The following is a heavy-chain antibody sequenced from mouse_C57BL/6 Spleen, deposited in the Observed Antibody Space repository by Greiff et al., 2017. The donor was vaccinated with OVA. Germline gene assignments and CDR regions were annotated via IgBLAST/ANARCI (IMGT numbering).Heavy chain of an antibody. CDR1: GYAFSSSW. Sequence: QVQLKESGPELVKPGASVKISCKASGYAFSSSWMNWVKQRPGKGLEWIGRIYPGDGDTNYNGKFKGKATLTADKSSSTAYMQLSSLTSEDSAVYCCASEVGRGLDYWGQGTTLTVSS. J-gene: IGHJ2*01. V-gene: IGHV1-82*01. CDR2: IYPGDGDT. D-gene: IGHD1-3*01. CDR3: ASEVGRGLDY.